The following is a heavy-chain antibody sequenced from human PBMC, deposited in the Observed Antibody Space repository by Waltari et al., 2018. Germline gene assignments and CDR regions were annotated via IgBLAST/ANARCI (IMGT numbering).Heavy chain of an antibody. V-gene: IGHV4-34*01. CDR3: ARGHQGIGSSRYYYYMDV. Sequence: QVQLQQWGAGLLKPSETLSLTCAVYGGSFSGYYWSWIRQPPGKGLEWIGEINHSGSTNYNPSLKSRVTISVDTSKNQFSLKLSSVTAADTAVYYCARGHQGIGSSRYYYYMDVWGKGTTVTISS. CDR1: GGSFSGYY. CDR2: INHSGST. J-gene: IGHJ6*03. D-gene: IGHD6-13*01.